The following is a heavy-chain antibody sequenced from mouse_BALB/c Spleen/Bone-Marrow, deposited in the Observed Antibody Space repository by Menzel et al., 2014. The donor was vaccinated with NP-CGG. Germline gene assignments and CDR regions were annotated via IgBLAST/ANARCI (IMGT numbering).Heavy chain of an antibody. V-gene: IGHV1S137*01. CDR2: ISTYSGNT. Sequence: QAQLQQSGPEAVRPGVSEKLSCKGSGYTFTAYAMHWVKQSHAETLEWIGLISTYSGNTHYNQYFKCKATMTVDKYSSTAYMELAGLSSVDSPIYFCARNVYGSSYFDHRAQGPPLTVPS. CDR1: GYTFTAYA. CDR3: ARNVYGSSYFDH. J-gene: IGHJ2*01. D-gene: IGHD1-1*01.